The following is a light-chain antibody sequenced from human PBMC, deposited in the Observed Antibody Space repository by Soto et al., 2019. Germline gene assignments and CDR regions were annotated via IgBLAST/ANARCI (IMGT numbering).Light chain of an antibody. CDR2: EIS. CDR1: SSDVGGYNY. CDR3: SSYTSSSTLGVL. V-gene: IGLV2-14*01. J-gene: IGLJ2*01. Sequence: QSALTQPASVSGSPGQSITISCTGTSSDVGGYNYVSWYQHHPGKAPKLMIFEISNRPSGVSNRFSGSKSGNTASVTISGLQAEDEADYYCSSYTSSSTLGVLFGGGTKLTVL.